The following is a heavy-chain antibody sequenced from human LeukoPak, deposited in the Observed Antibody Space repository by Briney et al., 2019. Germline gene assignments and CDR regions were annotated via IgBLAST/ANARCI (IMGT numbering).Heavy chain of an antibody. V-gene: IGHV1-2*06. J-gene: IGHJ4*02. Sequence: AASVKVSCKASGYTFTGYYMHWVRQAPGQGLEWMGRINPNSGGTNYAQKFQGRGTMTRDTSISTAYMELSRLRSDDTAVYYCARESGYDYPTFDYWGQGTLVTVSS. D-gene: IGHD5-12*01. CDR3: ARESGYDYPTFDY. CDR2: INPNSGGT. CDR1: GYTFTGYY.